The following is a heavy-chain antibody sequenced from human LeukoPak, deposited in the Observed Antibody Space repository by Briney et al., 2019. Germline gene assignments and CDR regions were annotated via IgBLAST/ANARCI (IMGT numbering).Heavy chain of an antibody. D-gene: IGHD2-15*01. V-gene: IGHV4-39*07. CDR3: ARDLGGYPFFMDV. CDR2: VDQTGSP. Sequence: PSETLSLTCSVSGGSLRSDRHNWAWVRQSADKGLEHIGSVDQTGSPYYNPPLKSRVTISVDTSIKQFSLNLTSVTAADTAVYYCARDLGGYPFFMDVWGKGITVTVSS. CDR1: GGSLRSDRHN. J-gene: IGHJ6*03.